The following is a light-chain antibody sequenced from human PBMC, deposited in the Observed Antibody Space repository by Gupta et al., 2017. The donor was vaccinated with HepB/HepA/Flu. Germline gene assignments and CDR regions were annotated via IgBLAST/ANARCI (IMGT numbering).Light chain of an antibody. CDR3: QQYNNWPPT. CDR2: GAS. V-gene: IGKV3-15*01. Sequence: EIVMTKSPATLSVSPGERATLSCRASQSVSSNLAWYQQKPGQAPRLLIYGASTRATGIPARFSGSGSGTEFTLTISSLQSEDFAVYYCQQYNNWPPTFGRGTKVEIK. CDR1: QSVSSN. J-gene: IGKJ1*01.